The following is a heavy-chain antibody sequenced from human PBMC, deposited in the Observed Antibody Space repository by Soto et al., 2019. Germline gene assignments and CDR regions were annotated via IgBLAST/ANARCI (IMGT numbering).Heavy chain of an antibody. V-gene: IGHV3-33*01. Sequence: GGSLRLSCAASGFTFSSYGMHWVRQAPGKGLEWVAVIWYDGSNKYYADSVKGRFTISRDNSKNTLYLQMNSLRAEDTAVYYCARDLVYYDILTGAPGYWGQGT. D-gene: IGHD3-9*01. CDR2: IWYDGSNK. CDR3: ARDLVYYDILTGAPGY. CDR1: GFTFSSYG. J-gene: IGHJ4*02.